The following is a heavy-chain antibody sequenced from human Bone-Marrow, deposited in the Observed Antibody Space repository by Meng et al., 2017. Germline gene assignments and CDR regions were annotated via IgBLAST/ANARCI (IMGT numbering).Heavy chain of an antibody. Sequence: ASVKVSCKASGYTFTSYGISWVRQAPGQGLEWMGWISAYNGNTNYAQKLQGRVTMTTDTSTSTAYMELRSLRSDDTAVYYCARDLGGPYGDGVFDYWGQGTLVTVSS. CDR2: ISAYNGNT. CDR3: ARDLGGPYGDGVFDY. D-gene: IGHD4-17*01. V-gene: IGHV1-18*01. CDR1: GYTFTSYG. J-gene: IGHJ4*02.